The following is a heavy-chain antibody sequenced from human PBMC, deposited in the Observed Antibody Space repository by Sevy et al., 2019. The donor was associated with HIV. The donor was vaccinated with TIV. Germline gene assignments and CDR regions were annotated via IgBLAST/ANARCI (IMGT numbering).Heavy chain of an antibody. J-gene: IGHJ6*02. CDR1: GGSSSGYY. D-gene: IGHD1-1*01. CDR3: ARGGIMATTEYGMDV. CDR2: ISHRGST. V-gene: IGHV4-34*01. Sequence: SQTLSLTCAVSGGSSSGYYWAWIRQSPGKGLEWIGEISHRGSTKYTPSLKSRVSISVDTSKDQISLRLTSLTAADTAVYYCARGGIMATTEYGMDVWGQGTTVTVSS.